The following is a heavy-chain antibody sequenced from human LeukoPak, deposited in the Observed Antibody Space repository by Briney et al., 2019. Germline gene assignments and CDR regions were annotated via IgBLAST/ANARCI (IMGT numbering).Heavy chain of an antibody. CDR2: ISDSGENT. CDR3: ARGGFLGPDY. V-gene: IGHV3-23*01. CDR1: GFTFSSYA. J-gene: IGHJ4*02. D-gene: IGHD3-16*01. Sequence: GGSLRLSCAAPGFTFSSYAMTWVREALGEGLGWGSTISDSGENTYYADSLAGRFTISRGNSRDTLYLHMNSLSADDTAVYFCARGGFLGPDYWGQGTLVTVSS.